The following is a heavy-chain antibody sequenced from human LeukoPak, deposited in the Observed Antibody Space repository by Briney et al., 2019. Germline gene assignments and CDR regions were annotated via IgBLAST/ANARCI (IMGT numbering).Heavy chain of an antibody. CDR2: INTDGSRI. Sequence: PGGSLRLSCAASGFTFSNYWMHWVRQAPGKGLVWVSRINTDGSRITYADSVKGRFTISRDNAMNTVYLQTNSLRAEDTAVYYCARVLSGSWDWFDPWGQGTLVTVSS. CDR3: ARVLSGSWDWFDP. J-gene: IGHJ5*02. CDR1: GFTFSNYW. D-gene: IGHD3-22*01. V-gene: IGHV3-74*01.